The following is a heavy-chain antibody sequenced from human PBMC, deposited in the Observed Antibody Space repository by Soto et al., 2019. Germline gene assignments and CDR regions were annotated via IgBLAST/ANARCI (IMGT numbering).Heavy chain of an antibody. D-gene: IGHD5-12*01. Sequence: SVKVSCKASGGTFSSYAIRWVRQAPGQGLELMGGIIPIFGTANYAQKFQGRVTITADESTSTAYMELSSLRSEDTAVYYCARGERAPLYSGYDYYYYYYYYGMDVWGQGTTVTVYS. CDR3: ARGERAPLYSGYDYYYYYYYYGMDV. CDR1: GGTFSSYA. V-gene: IGHV1-69*13. J-gene: IGHJ6*02. CDR2: IIPIFGTA.